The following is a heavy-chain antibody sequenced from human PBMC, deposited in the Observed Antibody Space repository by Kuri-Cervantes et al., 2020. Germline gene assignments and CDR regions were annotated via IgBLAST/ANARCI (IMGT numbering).Heavy chain of an antibody. J-gene: IGHJ3*02. CDR1: GGSFSGYY. CDR2: IYYSGST. CDR3: ARYYDSSGYYYDRGAFDI. D-gene: IGHD3-22*01. V-gene: IGHV4-59*01. Sequence: GSLRLSCAVYGGSFSGYYWSWIRQPPGKGLEWIGYIYYSGSTNYNPSLKSRVTISVDTSKNQFSLKLSSVTAADTAVYYCARYYDSSGYYYDRGAFDIWGQGTMVTVSS.